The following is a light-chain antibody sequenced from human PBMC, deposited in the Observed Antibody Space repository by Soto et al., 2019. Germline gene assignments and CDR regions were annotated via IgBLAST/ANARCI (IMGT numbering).Light chain of an antibody. CDR1: QSVSSNL. CDR3: QQYGSSPIT. J-gene: IGKJ5*01. CDR2: GAS. Sequence: EIVLTQSPGTLSLSPGERATLSCRASQSVSSNLLAWYQQKPGQAPRLLIYGASSRATVIPDRFSGSGSGTDFTLTISRLEPEDFAVYYCQQYGSSPITFAQGTRLEIK. V-gene: IGKV3-20*01.